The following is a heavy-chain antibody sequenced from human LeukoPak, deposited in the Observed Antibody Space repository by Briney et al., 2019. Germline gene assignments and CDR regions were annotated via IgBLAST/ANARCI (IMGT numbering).Heavy chain of an antibody. CDR3: ASDTAMVTGADV. CDR2: ISSSSSYI. CDR1: GFTFSSYS. D-gene: IGHD5-18*01. Sequence: GGSLRLSCAASGFTFSSYSMNWVRQAPGKGLEWVSSISSSSSYIYYADSVKGRFTISRDNAKNSPYLQMNSLRAEDTAVYYCASDTAMVTGADVWGQGTTVTVSS. V-gene: IGHV3-21*01. J-gene: IGHJ6*02.